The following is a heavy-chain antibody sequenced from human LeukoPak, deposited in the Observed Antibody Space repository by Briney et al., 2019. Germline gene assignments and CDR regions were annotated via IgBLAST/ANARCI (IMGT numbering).Heavy chain of an antibody. D-gene: IGHD3-16*01. J-gene: IGHJ1*01. CDR1: GFTFSSYG. Sequence: PGGSLRLSCAASGFTFSSYGMSWVRQAPGKGLEWVSGISPSGEITYYTDSVRGRFTISRDNFKNTLSLQVNSLRAEDTAMYYCAKDDDWGRYKHWGQGTLVTVSS. CDR3: AKDDDWGRYKH. CDR2: ISPSGEIT. V-gene: IGHV3-23*01.